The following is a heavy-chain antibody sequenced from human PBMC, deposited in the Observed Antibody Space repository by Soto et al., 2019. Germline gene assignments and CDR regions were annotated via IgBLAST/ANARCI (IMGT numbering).Heavy chain of an antibody. V-gene: IGHV5-51*01. J-gene: IGHJ6*02. D-gene: IGHD1-26*01. Sequence: PGESLKISCKGSGYKFTDYWIGWVRQLPGKGLEWMGIIYPDDSESGYSPSFQGQVTISADESITTAYLQWGSLKASDTAMYYCARRHSFYYGMDVWGQGTTVTVSS. CDR1: GYKFTDYW. CDR2: IYPDDSES. CDR3: ARRHSFYYGMDV.